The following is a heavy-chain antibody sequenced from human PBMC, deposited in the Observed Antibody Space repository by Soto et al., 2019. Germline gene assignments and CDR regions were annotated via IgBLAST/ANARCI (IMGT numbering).Heavy chain of an antibody. CDR1: GYTFTGYY. V-gene: IGHV1-2*02. CDR3: ARGTGLLWFGEMVIDAFDI. CDR2: INPNSGGT. J-gene: IGHJ3*02. D-gene: IGHD3-10*01. Sequence: ASVKVSCKASGYTFTGYYMHWVRQAHGQGLEWMGWINPNSGGTNYAQKFQGRVTMTRDTSISTAYMELSRLRSDDTAVYYCARGTGLLWFGEMVIDAFDIWGQGTMVTVSS.